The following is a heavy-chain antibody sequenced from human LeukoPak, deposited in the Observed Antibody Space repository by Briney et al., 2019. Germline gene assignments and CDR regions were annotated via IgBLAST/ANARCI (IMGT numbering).Heavy chain of an antibody. CDR2: INPNSGGT. CDR1: GYTFTGYY. D-gene: IGHD2-21*02. J-gene: IGHJ4*02. Sequence: ASVKVSCKASGYTFTGYYMHWVRQAPGQGLEWMGWINPNSGGTNYAQKFQGRVTMTTDTSTRTTFMELRSLRSDDTAVYYCARVSLATENFDHWGQGTLVTVSS. CDR3: ARVSLATENFDH. V-gene: IGHV1-2*02.